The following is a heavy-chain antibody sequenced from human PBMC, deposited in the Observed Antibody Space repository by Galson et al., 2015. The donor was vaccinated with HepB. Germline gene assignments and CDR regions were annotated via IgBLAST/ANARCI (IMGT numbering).Heavy chain of an antibody. CDR1: GFTVSSNY. Sequence: ASGFTVSSNYMSWVRQAPGKGLEWVSVIYSGGSTYYADSVKGRFTISRDNSKNTLYLQMNSLRAEDTAVYYCARGPSGSYYYYYGMDVWGQGTTVTVSS. D-gene: IGHD1-26*01. J-gene: IGHJ6*02. CDR3: ARGPSGSYYYYYGMDV. CDR2: IYSGGST. V-gene: IGHV3-53*01.